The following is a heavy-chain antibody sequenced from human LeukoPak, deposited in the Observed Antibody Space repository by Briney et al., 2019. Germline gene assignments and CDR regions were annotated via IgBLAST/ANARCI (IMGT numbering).Heavy chain of an antibody. J-gene: IGHJ4*02. CDR2: ISAYNGNT. CDR3: ARDSDYYDSSASGDY. D-gene: IGHD3-22*01. Sequence: ASVKVSCKGSGYTFTSYGISWVRQAPGQGLEWMGWISAYNGNTNDAQKLQGRVTMTTDTSTSTAYMELRSLRSDDTAVYYCARDSDYYDSSASGDYWGEGTLVSVSS. CDR1: GYTFTSYG. V-gene: IGHV1-18*01.